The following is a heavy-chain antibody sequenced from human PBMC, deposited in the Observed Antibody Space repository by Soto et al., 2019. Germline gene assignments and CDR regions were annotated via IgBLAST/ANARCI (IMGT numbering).Heavy chain of an antibody. Sequence: SETLSLTCTVSGGSISSYYWSWIRQPPGKGLEWIGYIYYSGSTNYNPSLKSRVTISVDTSKNQFSLKLSSVTAADTAVYYCARVNRGWLGSYYYGMDVWGQGTTVTVSS. CDR3: ARVNRGWLGSYYYGMDV. CDR1: GGSISSYY. J-gene: IGHJ6*02. V-gene: IGHV4-59*01. D-gene: IGHD6-19*01. CDR2: IYYSGST.